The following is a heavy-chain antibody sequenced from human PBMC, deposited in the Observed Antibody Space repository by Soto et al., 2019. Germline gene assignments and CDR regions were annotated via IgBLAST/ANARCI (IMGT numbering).Heavy chain of an antibody. J-gene: IGHJ6*04. Sequence: GGSLRLSCAASGFTFSSYSMNWVRQAPGKGLEWVSSISSSSSYIYYADSVKGRFTISRDNAKNSLYLQMNSLRAEDTAVYYCARDRRDGGLEWGTQDVWGKGTTVTVSS. CDR1: GFTFSSYS. V-gene: IGHV3-21*01. CDR3: ARDRRDGGLEWGTQDV. CDR2: ISSSSSYI. D-gene: IGHD3-16*01.